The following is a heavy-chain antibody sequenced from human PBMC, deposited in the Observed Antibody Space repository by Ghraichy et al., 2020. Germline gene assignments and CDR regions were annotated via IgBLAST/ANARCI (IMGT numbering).Heavy chain of an antibody. D-gene: IGHD1-26*01. CDR3: ARDGLNYTTGVQAIMGATRLDH. V-gene: IGHV3-30*14. CDR1: GFTFTSYT. CDR2: SSFDGTNK. J-gene: IGHJ4*01. Sequence: AGSLRLSCAASGFTFTSYTMHWVRQAPGKGLEWVAVSSFDGTNKYYAASVKGRFTISRDISKNSLYLQMNTLRAEDTAIYYCARDGLNYTTGVQAIMGATRLDHWGLGTLVTVSS.